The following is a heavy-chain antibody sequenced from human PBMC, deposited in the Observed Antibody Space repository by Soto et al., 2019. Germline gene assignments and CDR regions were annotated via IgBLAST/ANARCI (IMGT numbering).Heavy chain of an antibody. V-gene: IGHV1-69*13. J-gene: IGHJ5*02. Sequence: GASVKVSCKASGGTFSSYAISWVRQAPGQGLEWMGGIIPIFGTANYAQKFQGRVTITADESTSTAYMELSSLRSEDTAVYYCATEIVVVITSYHNWFDPWGQGTLVTVSS. CDR1: GGTFSSYA. CDR3: ATEIVVVITSYHNWFDP. D-gene: IGHD3-22*01. CDR2: IIPIFGTA.